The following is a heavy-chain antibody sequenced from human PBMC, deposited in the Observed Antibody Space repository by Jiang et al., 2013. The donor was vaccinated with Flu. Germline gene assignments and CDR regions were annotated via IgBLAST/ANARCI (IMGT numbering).Heavy chain of an antibody. CDR2: IIPILGIA. CDR3: ARDRVSLLWFGDSTDY. Sequence: SGAEVKKPGSSVKVSCKASGGTFSSYAISWVRQAPGQGLEWMGRIIPILGIANYAQKFQGRVTITADKSTSTAYMELSSLRSEDTAVYYCARDRVSLLWFGDSTDYWGQGTLVTVSS. CDR1: GGTFSSYA. V-gene: IGHV1-69*04. J-gene: IGHJ4*02. D-gene: IGHD3-10*01.